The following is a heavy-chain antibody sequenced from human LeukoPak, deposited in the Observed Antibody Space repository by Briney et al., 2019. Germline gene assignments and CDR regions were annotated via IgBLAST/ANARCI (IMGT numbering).Heavy chain of an antibody. D-gene: IGHD6-19*01. V-gene: IGHV3-48*03. J-gene: IGHJ5*02. CDR2: ISSSGSTI. Sequence: GGSLRLSCAASGFTFSSYEMNWVRQAPGKGLEWVPYISSSGSTIYYADSVKGRFTISRDNAKNSLYLQMNSLRAEDTAVYYCARARGYSSGWSWFDPWGQGTLVTVSS. CDR3: ARARGYSSGWSWFDP. CDR1: GFTFSSYE.